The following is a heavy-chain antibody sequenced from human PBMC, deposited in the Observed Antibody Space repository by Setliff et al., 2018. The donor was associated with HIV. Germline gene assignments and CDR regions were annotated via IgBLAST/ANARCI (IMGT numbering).Heavy chain of an antibody. CDR3: AREIGDYYDSSGYYPPTDYYYGMDV. V-gene: IGHV1-18*01. CDR1: GYTFTSYD. J-gene: IGHJ6*02. CDR2: ISAYNGNT. D-gene: IGHD3-22*01. Sequence: ASVKVSCKASGYTFTSYDISWVRQAPGQGLEWMGWISAYNGNTKYAQKLQGRVTITTDTSTSTAYMELRSLRSDATAVYYCAREIGDYYDSSGYYPPTDYYYGMDVWGQGTTVTVSS.